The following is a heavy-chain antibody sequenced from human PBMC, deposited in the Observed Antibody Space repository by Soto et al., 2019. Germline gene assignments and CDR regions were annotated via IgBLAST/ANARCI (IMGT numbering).Heavy chain of an antibody. J-gene: IGHJ6*02. D-gene: IGHD1-26*01. V-gene: IGHV1-69*01. CDR1: GGTFSSFT. CDR2: LIPIYGTA. CDR3: AKDRRADWESDYDYAMHV. Sequence: QVQLVQSGAEVKNPGSSVKVSCKASGGTFSSFTISWVRQAPGQGLEWMGGLIPIYGTANYVHKFQGRVKINADESTRTAYMELRSVKTEDTAVYYCAKDRRADWESDYDYAMHVWGQGTTVNVS.